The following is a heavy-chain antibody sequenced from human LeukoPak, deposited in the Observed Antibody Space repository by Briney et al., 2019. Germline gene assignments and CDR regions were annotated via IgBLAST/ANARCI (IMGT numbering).Heavy chain of an antibody. D-gene: IGHD4-23*01. V-gene: IGHV3-30-3*01. J-gene: IGHJ3*02. CDR2: ISYDGSTK. CDR1: GFTFNTYA. Sequence: GRSLRLSCAASGFTFNTYAMHWVRQAPGKGLEWVAVISYDGSTKYYADSVKGRFTISRDNSKNTVYLQMDSLRPEDTAVCYCARDKYGGNSNAFDIWGQGTLVTVSS. CDR3: ARDKYGGNSNAFDI.